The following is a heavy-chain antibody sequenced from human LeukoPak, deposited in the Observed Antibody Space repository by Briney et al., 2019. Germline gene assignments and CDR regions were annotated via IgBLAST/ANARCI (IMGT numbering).Heavy chain of an antibody. J-gene: IGHJ4*02. CDR3: AKEGATPFDY. V-gene: IGHV3-30*02. CDR2: IRYDGSNK. Sequence: PGGSLRLSCAATGFTFSSYGMHWVRQAPGKGLEWVAFIRYDGSNKYYADSVKGRFTISRDNSKNTLYLQMNSLRAEDTAVYYCAKEGATPFDYWGQGTLVTVSS. CDR1: GFTFSSYG. D-gene: IGHD1-26*01.